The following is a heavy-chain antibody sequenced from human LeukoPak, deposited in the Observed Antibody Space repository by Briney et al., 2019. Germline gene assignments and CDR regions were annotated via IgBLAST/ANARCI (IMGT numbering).Heavy chain of an antibody. J-gene: IGHJ4*02. Sequence: PSETLSLTCTFSGDSISSHYWSWIRQPPGKGRVGIGYIYYSGSTNYKHSLKSGVTISVDTYKNQFSLKLSSVTAADTDVYYCARVGGSGSYYNEYEKYFDYWGQGTLVTVSS. CDR1: GDSISSHY. CDR3: ARVGGSGSYYNEYEKYFDY. D-gene: IGHD3-10*01. CDR2: IYYSGST. V-gene: IGHV4-59*11.